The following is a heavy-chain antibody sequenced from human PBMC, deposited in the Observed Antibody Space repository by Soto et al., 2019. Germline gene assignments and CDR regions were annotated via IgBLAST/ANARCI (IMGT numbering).Heavy chain of an antibody. J-gene: IGHJ4*02. Sequence: EASVKVSCKASGYTFTGYYMHWVRQAPGQRLEWIGWINANSGNTNYAQKFQERVTMTRDTSTSTAYMELSSLRSEDTAVYYCAAVSGYSGYENWGQGTLVTVSS. CDR1: GYTFTGYY. D-gene: IGHD5-12*01. CDR3: AAVSGYSGYEN. CDR2: INANSGNT. V-gene: IGHV1-2*02.